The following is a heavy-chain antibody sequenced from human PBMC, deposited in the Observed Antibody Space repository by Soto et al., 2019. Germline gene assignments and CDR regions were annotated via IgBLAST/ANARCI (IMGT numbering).Heavy chain of an antibody. V-gene: IGHV3-33*01. CDR1: GFTFSSYG. CDR2: IWYDGSNK. J-gene: IGHJ6*02. D-gene: IGHD3-16*01. Sequence: PGGSLRLSCAASGFTFSSYGMHWVRQAPGKGLEWVAVIWYDGSNKYYADSVKGRFTISRDNSKNTLYLQMNSLRAEDTAVYYCARDPPLFPSRYYYGMDVWGQGTTVTVSS. CDR3: ARDPPLFPSRYYYGMDV.